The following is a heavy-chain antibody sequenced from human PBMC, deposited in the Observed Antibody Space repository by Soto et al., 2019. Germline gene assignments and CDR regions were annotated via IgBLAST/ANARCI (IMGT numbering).Heavy chain of an antibody. D-gene: IGHD5-18*01. CDR1: GYSFTSYW. Sequence: PGESLKISFKGSGYSFTSYWIGWVRQMPGKGLELMGIIYPGDSDTRYSPSFQGQVTISADKSIRTAYLQWSSLKASDTDMSYCAGLDGDTAMVSPLVYYGMEVWGQGRTVNVS. CDR2: IYPGDSDT. V-gene: IGHV5-51*01. J-gene: IGHJ6*02. CDR3: AGLDGDTAMVSPLVYYGMEV.